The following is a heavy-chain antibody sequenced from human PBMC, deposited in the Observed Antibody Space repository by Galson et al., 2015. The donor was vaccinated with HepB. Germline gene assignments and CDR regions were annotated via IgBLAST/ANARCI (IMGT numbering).Heavy chain of an antibody. CDR3: GRDRGDRSCWPIFDY. CDR2: IRESGSET. D-gene: IGHD6-19*01. CDR1: GFTLSNYR. J-gene: IGHJ4*02. Sequence: SLRLSCAASGFTLSNYRMSWVRQPPGKGLEWVASIRESGSETSYADSLEGRFTISRDSATNSLYLQMNSLRADDTAVYYCGRDRGDRSCWPIFDYWGKGALVTVSS. V-gene: IGHV3-7*03.